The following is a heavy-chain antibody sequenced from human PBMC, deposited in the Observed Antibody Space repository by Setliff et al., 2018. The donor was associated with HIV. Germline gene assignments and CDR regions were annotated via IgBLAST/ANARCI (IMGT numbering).Heavy chain of an antibody. D-gene: IGHD3-22*01. Sequence: SETLSLTCAVYGGSFSDYYWSWIRQPPGKGLEWIGEIYHSEYTNYNASLKSRVSMSVDKSKNQFSLKLTSVTAADTAVYYCASRVYYYDESRTLREEGFVPWGQGTLVTVSS. CDR3: ASRVYYYDESRTLREEGFVP. V-gene: IGHV4-34*01. CDR2: IYHSEYT. CDR1: GGSFSDYY. J-gene: IGHJ5*02.